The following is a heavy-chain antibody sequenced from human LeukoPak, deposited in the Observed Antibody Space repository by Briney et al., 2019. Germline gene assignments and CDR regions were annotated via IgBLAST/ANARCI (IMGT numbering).Heavy chain of an antibody. CDR1: GFTVSINY. J-gene: IGHJ6*02. D-gene: IGHD3-22*01. Sequence: GGSLRLSCAASGFTVSINYMSWVRQAPGKGLEWVAFIRYDGSNKYYADSVKGRFTISRDNSKNTLYLQMNSLRAEDTAVYYCAKPNVRNYDSSGYPEGSYGMDVWGQGTTVTVSS. V-gene: IGHV3-30*02. CDR3: AKPNVRNYDSSGYPEGSYGMDV. CDR2: IRYDGSNK.